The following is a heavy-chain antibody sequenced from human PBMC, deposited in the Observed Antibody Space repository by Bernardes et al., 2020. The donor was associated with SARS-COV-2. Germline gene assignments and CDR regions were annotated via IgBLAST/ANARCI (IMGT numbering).Heavy chain of an antibody. Sequence: SETLSLTCTVSGGSISSYYWSWIRQPPGKGLEWIGYIYYSGSTNYNPSLKSRVTISVDTSKNQFSLKLSSVTAADTAVYYCARSGSIRYFDWLLLRGGRADYYYGMDVWGQGTTVTVSS. J-gene: IGHJ6*02. CDR3: ARSGSIRYFDWLLLRGGRADYYYGMDV. D-gene: IGHD3-9*01. V-gene: IGHV4-59*08. CDR2: IYYSGST. CDR1: GGSISSYY.